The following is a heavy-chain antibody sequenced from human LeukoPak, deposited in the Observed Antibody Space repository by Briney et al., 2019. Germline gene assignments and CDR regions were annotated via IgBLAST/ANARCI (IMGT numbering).Heavy chain of an antibody. CDR3: ARGESNYDILTGYYRYYYYGMDV. CDR1: GYTFTSYD. D-gene: IGHD3-9*01. V-gene: IGHV1-8*01. CDR2: MNPNSGNT. Sequence: ASVKVSCKASGYTFTSYDINWVRQATGQGLEWMGWMNPNSGNTGYAQKFQGRVTMTRNTSISTAYMELSSLRSEDTAVYYCARGESNYDILTGYYRYYYYGMDVWGQGTTVTVSS. J-gene: IGHJ6*02.